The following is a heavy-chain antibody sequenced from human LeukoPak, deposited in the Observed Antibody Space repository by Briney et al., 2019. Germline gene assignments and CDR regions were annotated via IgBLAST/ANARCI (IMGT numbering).Heavy chain of an antibody. CDR1: GGTFSSYA. CDR2: ILPIFGIA. Sequence: ASVKVSCKASGGTFSSYAISWVRQAPGQGLEWMGGILPIFGIADYAQKFQGRVTITADKSTSTAYMELSSLRSEDTAVYYCARSSTYAYGSGSYYNEVYYYGMDVWGKGTTVTVSS. CDR3: ARSSTYAYGSGSYYNEVYYYGMDV. D-gene: IGHD3-10*01. V-gene: IGHV1-69*10. J-gene: IGHJ6*04.